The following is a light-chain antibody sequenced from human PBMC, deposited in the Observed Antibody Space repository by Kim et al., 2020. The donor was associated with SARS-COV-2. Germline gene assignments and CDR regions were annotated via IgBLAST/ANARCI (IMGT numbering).Light chain of an antibody. CDR2: GAS. V-gene: IGKV3-20*01. CDR1: QSVSDKY. CDR3: QQYDTSPSCT. J-gene: IGKJ2*02. Sequence: EIVLTQSPGTLSLSPGERATLSCRASQSVSDKYLAWYQQKPGQAPRLLIYGASSRATGIPDRFSGSGSGTDFTLTISRLEPEDFAVYYCQQYDTSPSCTFGQGTKLEI.